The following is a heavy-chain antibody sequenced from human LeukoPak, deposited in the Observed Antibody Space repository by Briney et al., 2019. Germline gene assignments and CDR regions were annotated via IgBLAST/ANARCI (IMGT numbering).Heavy chain of an antibody. J-gene: IGHJ6*02. CDR3: ERESVQGTQSITIVGVTYGTDV. Sequence: ASVKLSCTASGFTFTGYYMHWVRQAPGQGLEWMSCISRNSGGTYYAQSFQGRVTITRDTSISTAYMELSRLRSDDTAVYYCERESVQGTQSITIVGVTYGTDVWGQGTTVTVSS. CDR2: ISRNSGGT. V-gene: IGHV1-2*02. D-gene: IGHD3-3*01. CDR1: GFTFTGYY.